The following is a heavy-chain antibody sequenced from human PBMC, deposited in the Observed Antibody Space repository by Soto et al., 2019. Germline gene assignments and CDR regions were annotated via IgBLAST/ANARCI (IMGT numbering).Heavy chain of an antibody. CDR1: GFTFSSYA. CDR2: ISGSGGST. CDR3: AKCDVVVVMKYYFDY. D-gene: IGHD3-22*01. V-gene: IGHV3-23*01. Sequence: EVQLLESGGGLVQPGGSLRISCAASGFTFSSYAMSWVRQAPGKGLEWVSAISGSGGSTYYADSVKGRFTISRDNSKNTLYLQMNSLRAEDTAVYYCAKCDVVVVMKYYFDYWGQGTLVTVSS. J-gene: IGHJ4*02.